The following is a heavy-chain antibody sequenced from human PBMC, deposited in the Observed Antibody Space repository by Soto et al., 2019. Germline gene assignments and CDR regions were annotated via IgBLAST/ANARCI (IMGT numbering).Heavy chain of an antibody. CDR1: GVTFSSYA. Sequence: GASVKVSCKASGVTFSSYAISWVRQAPGQGLEWMGGIIPIFGTANYAQKFQGRVTITADESTSTAYMELSSLRSEDTAVYYCARDVELRWPTSAGWFDPWGQGTLVTVSS. D-gene: IGHD4-17*01. V-gene: IGHV1-69*13. CDR2: IIPIFGTA. CDR3: ARDVELRWPTSAGWFDP. J-gene: IGHJ5*02.